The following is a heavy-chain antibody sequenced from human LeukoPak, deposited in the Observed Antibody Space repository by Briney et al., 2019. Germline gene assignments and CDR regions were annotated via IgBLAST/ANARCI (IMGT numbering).Heavy chain of an antibody. V-gene: IGHV1-2*02. J-gene: IGHJ5*02. CDR2: NNPNNGDT. CDR1: GYTFTGYY. D-gene: IGHD3-9*01. Sequence: GASVKVSCKASGYTFTGYYMHWVRQAPGQGLEWMGWNNPNNGDTNYAQKFQGRVTMTSDTSISTAYMELSRLSSDDTAVYYCARGNYDTLTGYYDEFDLWGQGTLVTVSS. CDR3: ARGNYDTLTGYYDEFDL.